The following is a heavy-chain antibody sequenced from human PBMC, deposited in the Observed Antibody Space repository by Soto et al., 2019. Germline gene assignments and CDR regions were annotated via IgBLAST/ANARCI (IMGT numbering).Heavy chain of an antibody. Sequence: EVQLLESGGGLIQPGGSLRLSCAASGFTFSDYAMTWVRQAPGKGLEWVSVITGSGGKTFYADYVKGRFSISRDNSKNTVYLEINSLRAEDTAVYYCAKGILSDYYGSGTYDYWGQGTRVTVSS. CDR2: ITGSGGKT. V-gene: IGHV3-23*01. CDR3: AKGILSDYYGSGTYDY. D-gene: IGHD3-10*01. J-gene: IGHJ4*02. CDR1: GFTFSDYA.